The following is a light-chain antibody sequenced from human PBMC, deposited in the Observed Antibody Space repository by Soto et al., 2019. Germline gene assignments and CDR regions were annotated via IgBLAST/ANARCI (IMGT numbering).Light chain of an antibody. Sequence: EIMLTQSPGTLSLSPGERATLSFRASQSVSSSYLAWYQQTPGQAPSLLIYGASSRATGVPDRITGSGSGTDFTLTISSLEPEDFAVYYCQQRSNWPPPITFGQGTRLEI. CDR1: QSVSSSY. J-gene: IGKJ5*01. CDR2: GAS. V-gene: IGKV3D-20*02. CDR3: QQRSNWPPPIT.